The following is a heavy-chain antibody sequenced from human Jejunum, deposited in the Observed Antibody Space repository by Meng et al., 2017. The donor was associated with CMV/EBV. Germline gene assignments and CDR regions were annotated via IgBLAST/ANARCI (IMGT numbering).Heavy chain of an antibody. D-gene: IGHD2-8*01. CDR1: GFPFSSYN. CDR2: FSIDSSNI. V-gene: IGHV3-21*03. J-gene: IGHJ4*02. CDR3: VRDNVWAFDY. Sequence: EVQLVESGGGLVKPGGSLRLSCAASGFPFSSYNMNWARQAPGKGMEWISYFSIDSSNIAYADSVKGRFTNSRDNAQNTLYLQMKRLRAEDTAVYYCVRDNVWAFDYWGQGTLVTVSS.